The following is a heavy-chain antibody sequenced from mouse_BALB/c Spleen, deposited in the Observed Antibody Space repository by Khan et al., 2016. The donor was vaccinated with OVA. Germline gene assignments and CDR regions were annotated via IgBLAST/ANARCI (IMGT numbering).Heavy chain of an antibody. CDR3: GRGGGGDRFLY. CDR2: ISTYYGDA. CDR1: GYTFTDFT. Sequence: QVQLKQSGAELVRPGVSVKISCKGSGYTFTDFTMHWVKQSHAVSLEWIGVISTYYGDADYNQKFKGKATMTVDKSSNTAYLDLARLTSEDSAIYCVGRGGGGDRFLYWGQGTLVTVSA. V-gene: IGHV1S137*01. J-gene: IGHJ3*01.